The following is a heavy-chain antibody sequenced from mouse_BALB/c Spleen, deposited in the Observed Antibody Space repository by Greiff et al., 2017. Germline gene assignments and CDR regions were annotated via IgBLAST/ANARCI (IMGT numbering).Heavy chain of an antibody. CDR2: IDPNNGGT. CDR1: GYAFTSYN. D-gene: IGHD1-1*01. Sequence: EVQLQESGPELVKPGASVKVSCKASGYAFTSYNMYWVKQSHGKSLEWIGYIDPNNGGTNFNQKFKGKATLTVDKSSSTAYMHLNSLTSEDSAVYYCARGYGSSYRFAYWGQGTLVTVSA. CDR3: ARGYGSSYRFAY. J-gene: IGHJ3*01. V-gene: IGHV1S135*01.